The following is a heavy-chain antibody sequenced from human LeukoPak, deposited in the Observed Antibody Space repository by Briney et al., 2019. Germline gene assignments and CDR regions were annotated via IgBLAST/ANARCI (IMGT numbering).Heavy chain of an antibody. D-gene: IGHD3-3*01. CDR3: ARDLSSDFWSGYFDY. CDR1: GGSISSSNW. CDR2: IYHSGST. J-gene: IGHJ4*02. V-gene: IGHV4-4*02. Sequence: SETLSLTCAVSGGSISSSNWWSWVRQPPGKGLEWIGEIYHSGSTNYNPSLKSRVTISVDKSKNQFSLKLSSVTAADTAVYYCARDLSSDFWSGYFDYWGQGTLVTASS.